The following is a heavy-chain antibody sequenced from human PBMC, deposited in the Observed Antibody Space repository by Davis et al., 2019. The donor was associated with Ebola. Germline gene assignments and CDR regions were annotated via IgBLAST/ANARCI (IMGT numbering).Heavy chain of an antibody. Sequence: GSLRLSCTVSGGSISSYYWGWIRQPPGKGLEWIGTIYYSGSTYYNPSLKSRVTISVDTSKNQFSLKLSSVTAADTAVYYCAAWVDVTMVRGGWFDPWGQGTLVTVSS. CDR3: AAWVDVTMVRGGWFDP. V-gene: IGHV4-39*01. J-gene: IGHJ5*02. CDR1: GGSISSYY. CDR2: IYYSGST. D-gene: IGHD3-10*01.